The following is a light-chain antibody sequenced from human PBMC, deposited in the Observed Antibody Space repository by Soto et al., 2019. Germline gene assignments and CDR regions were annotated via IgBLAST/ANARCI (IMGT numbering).Light chain of an antibody. V-gene: IGKV3-20*01. CDR2: DAS. CDR1: QGVTSNH. J-gene: IGKJ2*01. CDR3: QQYGSSVPNT. Sequence: EVVLTQSPGTLSLSPGERATLSCRSSQGVTSNHLAWYQQKPGQAPRLLISDASNRAPGIPDRFRGSGSGTDFTLTISRLEPEDFAVYYCQQYGSSVPNTFGQGTKLEIK.